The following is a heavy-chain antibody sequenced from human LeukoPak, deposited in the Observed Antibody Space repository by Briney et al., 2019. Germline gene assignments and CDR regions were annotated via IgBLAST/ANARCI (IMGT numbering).Heavy chain of an antibody. V-gene: IGHV1-18*01. J-gene: IGHJ5*02. CDR2: ISPYNGNT. CDR1: GYTFTSYG. D-gene: IGHD2-15*01. Sequence: ASVKVSCKASGYTFTSYGISWVRQAPGQGLEWMGWISPYNGNTNYAQKLQGRVTMTTDTSTSTAYMELRSLRSDDTAVYYCARDPSEGYCSGGSCNWFDPWGQGTLVTVSS. CDR3: ARDPSEGYCSGGSCNWFDP.